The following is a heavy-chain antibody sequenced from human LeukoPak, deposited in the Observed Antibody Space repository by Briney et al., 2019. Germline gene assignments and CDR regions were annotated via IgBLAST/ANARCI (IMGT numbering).Heavy chain of an antibody. V-gene: IGHV3-30-3*01. CDR1: GCTFSGYF. CDR3: ARDSQYAMDV. CDR2: ISSDGNTK. Sequence: TGGSLRLSCAASGCTFSGYFIHWVRQAPGKGLEWVAIISSDGNTKYYADSVKGRFTISRGNSKNTLYLQMNSLRAEDTAVYYCARDSQYAMDVWGQGTTVTVSS. J-gene: IGHJ6*02.